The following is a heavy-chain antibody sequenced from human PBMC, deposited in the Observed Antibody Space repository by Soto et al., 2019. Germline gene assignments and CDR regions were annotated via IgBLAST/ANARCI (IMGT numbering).Heavy chain of an antibody. D-gene: IGHD3-10*01. CDR1: GYTFTSYD. V-gene: IGHV1-8*01. Sequence: QVQLVQSGAEVKKPGASVKVSCKASGYTFTSYDINWVRQATGQGLEWMGWMNPNSGNTGYAQKFQGRVTMTRNTSISTAYMELSSLRSEDTAVYYCARVPTPLWFGELYVDYWGQGTLVTVSS. CDR3: ARVPTPLWFGELYVDY. J-gene: IGHJ4*02. CDR2: MNPNSGNT.